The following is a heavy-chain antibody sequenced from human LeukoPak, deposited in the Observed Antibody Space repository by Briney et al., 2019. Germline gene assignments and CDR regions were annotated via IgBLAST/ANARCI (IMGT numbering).Heavy chain of an antibody. CDR1: GGTFSSYA. D-gene: IGHD4-17*01. CDR2: IIPIFGTA. J-gene: IGHJ4*02. CDR3: ATSRTSYGVGFDY. V-gene: IGHV1-69*05. Sequence: SVKVSCKASGGTFSSYAISWVRQAPGQGLEWMGRIIPIFGTANYAQKFQGRVTITTDESTSTAHMELSSLRSEDTAVYYCATSRTSYGVGFDYWGQGTLVTVSS.